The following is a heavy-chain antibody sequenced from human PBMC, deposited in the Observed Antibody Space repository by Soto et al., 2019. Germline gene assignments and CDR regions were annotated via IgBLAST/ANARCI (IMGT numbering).Heavy chain of an antibody. CDR1: GFTFSTYW. Sequence: EVQLVESGGGFVQPGGSLRLSCAASGFTFSTYWMHWVRQAPGKGLVWVSRINSEGSSTSYADFVKGRFTISRDNAKNTLHVQMNSLRAEDTAVYYCARVRREYGDFGADYWGQGTLVSVSS. CDR3: ARVRREYGDFGADY. J-gene: IGHJ4*02. CDR2: INSEGSST. D-gene: IGHD4-17*01. V-gene: IGHV3-74*01.